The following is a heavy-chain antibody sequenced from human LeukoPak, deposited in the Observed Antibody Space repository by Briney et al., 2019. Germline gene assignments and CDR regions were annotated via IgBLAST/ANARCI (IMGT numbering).Heavy chain of an antibody. Sequence: GRSLRLSCAASGFTFSSYAMHWVRQAPGKGLEWVAVISYDGSNKYYADSVKGRFTISRDNSKNTLYLQMNSLRAEDTAVYYCASLGHPIVAAAPSYDAFDIWGQGTMVTVSS. D-gene: IGHD6-13*01. CDR1: GFTFSSYA. CDR3: ASLGHPIVAAAPSYDAFDI. J-gene: IGHJ3*02. V-gene: IGHV3-30-3*01. CDR2: ISYDGSNK.